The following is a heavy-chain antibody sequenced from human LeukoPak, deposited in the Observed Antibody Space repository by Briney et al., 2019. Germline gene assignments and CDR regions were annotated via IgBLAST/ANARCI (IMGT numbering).Heavy chain of an antibody. CDR1: GFNFSDYG. CDR2: TSTGGRTV. J-gene: IGHJ4*02. Sequence: TGGSLRLSCAASGFNFSDYGMNWLRQAPGKGLEWLSYTSTGGRTVKYADSVKGRFTISRDNARSSLYLQMTNLRVEDTAVYFCARGGTVTYYFDHWGQGILVAVSS. CDR3: ARGGTVTYYFDH. V-gene: IGHV3-48*03. D-gene: IGHD4-17*01.